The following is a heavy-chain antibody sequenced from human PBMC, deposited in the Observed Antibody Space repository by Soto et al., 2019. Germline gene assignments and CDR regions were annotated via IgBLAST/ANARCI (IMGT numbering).Heavy chain of an antibody. CDR1: GFSLSTSGVG. CDR2: IYWDDDK. J-gene: IGHJ4*02. D-gene: IGHD7-27*01. Sequence: QITLKESGPTLVKPTQTLTLTCTFSGFSLSTSGVGVGWIRQPPGKALEWLALIYWDDDKRYSPSLKSRLTIPKDTSKNQVVLKMTNKDPVDTATYYCAHSLIPNWGSRGAFDYWGQGTLVTVSS. V-gene: IGHV2-5*02. CDR3: AHSLIPNWGSRGAFDY.